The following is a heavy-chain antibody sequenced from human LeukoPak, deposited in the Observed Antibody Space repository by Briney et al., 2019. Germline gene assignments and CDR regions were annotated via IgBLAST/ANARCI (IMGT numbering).Heavy chain of an antibody. J-gene: IGHJ6*02. CDR2: ISAYNGNT. CDR1: GYTFTSYG. CDR3: ARVRYYDSSGYYPLLHYYYYGMDV. Sequence: ASVKVSCKASGYTFTSYGISWVRQAPGQGLEWMGWISAYNGNTNYAQKLQGRVTMTTDTSTSTAYTELRSLRSDDTAVYYCARVRYYDSSGYYPLLHYYYYGMDVWGQGTTVTVSS. V-gene: IGHV1-18*01. D-gene: IGHD3-22*01.